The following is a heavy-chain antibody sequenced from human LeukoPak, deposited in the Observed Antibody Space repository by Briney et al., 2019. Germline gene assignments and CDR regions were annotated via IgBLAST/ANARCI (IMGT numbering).Heavy chain of an antibody. CDR1: GFTFSSYS. CDR3: ARDPETYYYDSSGYYHDY. CDR2: ISSSSSYI. J-gene: IGHJ4*02. D-gene: IGHD3-22*01. Sequence: GGSLRLSCPASGFTFSSYSMNWVRQAPGKGLEWVSSISSSSSYIYYADSVKGRFTISRDNAKNSLYLQMNSLRAEDTAVYYCARDPETYYYDSSGYYHDYWGQGTLVTVSS. V-gene: IGHV3-21*01.